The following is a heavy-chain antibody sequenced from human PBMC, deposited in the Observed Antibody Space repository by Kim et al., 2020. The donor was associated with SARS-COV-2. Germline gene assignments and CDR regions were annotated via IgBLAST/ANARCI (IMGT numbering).Heavy chain of an antibody. CDR1: GGSFSGYY. Sequence: SETLSLTCAVYGGSFSGYYWSWIRQPPGKGLEWIGEINHSGSTNYNPSLKRRVTISVDTSKNQFSLKLSSVTAADTAVYYCARASNYVWGSYRGGYYYYGMDVWGQGTTVTVSS. CDR2: INHSGST. CDR3: ARASNYVWGSYRGGYYYYGMDV. V-gene: IGHV4-34*01. J-gene: IGHJ6*02. D-gene: IGHD3-16*02.